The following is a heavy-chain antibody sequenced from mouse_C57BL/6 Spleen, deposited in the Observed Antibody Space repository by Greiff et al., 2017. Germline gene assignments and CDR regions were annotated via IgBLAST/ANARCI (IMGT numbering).Heavy chain of an antibody. J-gene: IGHJ1*03. CDR3: ARRGYGSSWYFDV. CDR2: IFPGSGST. D-gene: IGHD1-1*01. CDR1: GYTFTDYY. V-gene: IGHV1-75*01. Sequence: VQLQQSGPELVKPGASVKISCKASGYTFTDYYINWVKQRPGQGLEWIGWIFPGSGSTYYNEKFKGKATLTVDKSSSTAYMLLSSLTSEDSAVYFCARRGYGSSWYFDVWGTGTTVTVSS.